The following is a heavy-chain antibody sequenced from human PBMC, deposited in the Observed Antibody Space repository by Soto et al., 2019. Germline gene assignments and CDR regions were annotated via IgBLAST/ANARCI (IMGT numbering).Heavy chain of an antibody. D-gene: IGHD3-3*01. CDR1: GFTFSSYS. Sequence: GGSLRLSCAASGFTFSSYSMNWVRQAPGKGLEWVSSISSSSSYIYYADSVKGRFTISRDNAKNSLYLQMNSLRAEDTAVYYCARDTSPSSYDFWSGYSPYNWFDPWGQGTLVTVSS. V-gene: IGHV3-21*01. CDR3: ARDTSPSSYDFWSGYSPYNWFDP. J-gene: IGHJ5*02. CDR2: ISSSSSYI.